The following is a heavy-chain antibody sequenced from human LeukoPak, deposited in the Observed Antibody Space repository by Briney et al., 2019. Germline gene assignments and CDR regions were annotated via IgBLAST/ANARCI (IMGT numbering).Heavy chain of an antibody. CDR3: ARATYYYHLDV. CDR1: GGSFSGYY. CDR2: INHSGST. V-gene: IGHV4-34*01. J-gene: IGHJ6*01. Sequence: SETLSLTCAVYGGSFSGYYWSWIRQPPGKGLEWIGEINHSGSTNYNPSLKSRVTMSIDTSKNQFSLKLSSVTAADTAVYYCARATYYYHLDVWGQGTTVTVSS.